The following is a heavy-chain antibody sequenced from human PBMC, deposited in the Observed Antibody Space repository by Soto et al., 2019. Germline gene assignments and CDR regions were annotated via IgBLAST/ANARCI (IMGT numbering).Heavy chain of an antibody. V-gene: IGHV3-23*01. Sequence: GVSIRLSWGAAGFRATSHGVSRISLAPGMGLAWVSVLSGSGIGKEYADSVKGRFTLSRDNSRNTLYLQMTGLRVEDTAVYYCANDRYCSATSCQVFGALGQGTL. CDR3: ANDRYCSATSCQVFGA. D-gene: IGHD2-2*01. CDR1: GFRATSHG. J-gene: IGHJ5*02. CDR2: LSGSGIGK.